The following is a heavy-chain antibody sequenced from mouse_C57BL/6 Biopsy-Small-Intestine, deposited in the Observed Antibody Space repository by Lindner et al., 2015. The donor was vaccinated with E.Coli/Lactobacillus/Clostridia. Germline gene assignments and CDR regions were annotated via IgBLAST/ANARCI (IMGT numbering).Heavy chain of an antibody. J-gene: IGHJ4*01. CDR3: ARGDSSGWYAQSGYLDY. CDR1: GGTFSNYA. D-gene: IGHD3-2*02. V-gene: IGHV1-81*01. Sequence: SVKVSCKASGGTFSNYAISWVRQAPGQGLEWMGRIIPILRISNYAQKFQGRVTITADESTSTAYMEVSSLRSEDTAVYYCARGDSSGWYAQSGYLDYWGQGTLVTVSS. CDR2: IIPILRIS.